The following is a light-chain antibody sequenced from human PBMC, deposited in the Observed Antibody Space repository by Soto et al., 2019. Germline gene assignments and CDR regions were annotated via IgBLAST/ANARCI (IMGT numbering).Light chain of an antibody. Sequence: QSALTQPASVSGSPGQSIAISCTGNSSDVGGYNYVSWYQQQPGKAPKLMIYEVSNRPSGVSNRFSGSKSGNTASLTISGLQAEDEAAYYCSSYTSSSTRVVFGGGTKLTF. CDR1: SSDVGGYNY. CDR2: EVS. CDR3: SSYTSSSTRVV. V-gene: IGLV2-14*01. J-gene: IGLJ2*01.